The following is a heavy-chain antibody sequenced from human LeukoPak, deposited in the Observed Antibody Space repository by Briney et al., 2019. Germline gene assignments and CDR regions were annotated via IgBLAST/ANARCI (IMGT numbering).Heavy chain of an antibody. CDR2: ISSSSSTI. Sequence: GGFLRLSCAASGFTFSSYSMNWVRQAPGKGLEWVSYISSSSSTIYYADSVKGRFTISRDNAKNSLYLQMNSLRAEDTAVYYCARGTGKFDYWGQGTLVTVSS. V-gene: IGHV3-48*01. CDR3: ARGTGKFDY. J-gene: IGHJ4*02. CDR1: GFTFSSYS. D-gene: IGHD3/OR15-3a*01.